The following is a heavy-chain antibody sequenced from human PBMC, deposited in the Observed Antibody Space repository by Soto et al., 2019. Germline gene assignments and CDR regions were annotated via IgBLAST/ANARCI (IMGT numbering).Heavy chain of an antibody. CDR2: INHSGST. Sequence: PSETLSLTCTVSGGSITSSSYYWGWIRQPPGKGLEWIGEINHSGSTNYNPSLKSRVTISVDTSKNQFSLKLTSVTAADTAVYYCARDKITGLFDYWGQGTLVTVSP. D-gene: IGHD2-8*02. CDR3: ARDKITGLFDY. CDR1: GGSITSSSYY. J-gene: IGHJ4*02. V-gene: IGHV4-39*07.